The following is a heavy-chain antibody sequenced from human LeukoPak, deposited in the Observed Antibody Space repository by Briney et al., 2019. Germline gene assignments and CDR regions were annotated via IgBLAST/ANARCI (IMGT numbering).Heavy chain of an antibody. CDR1: GGSFSGYY. V-gene: IGHV4-31*11. D-gene: IGHD3-22*01. Sequence: SETLSLTCAVYGGSFSGYYWSWIRQHPGKGLEWIGYIYYSGSTYYNPSLKSRVTISVDSSKNQFSLKLSSVTAADTAVYYCARGSDYYDSSGYYSWYYFDYWGRGTLVTVSS. J-gene: IGHJ4*02. CDR3: ARGSDYYDSSGYYSWYYFDY. CDR2: IYYSGST.